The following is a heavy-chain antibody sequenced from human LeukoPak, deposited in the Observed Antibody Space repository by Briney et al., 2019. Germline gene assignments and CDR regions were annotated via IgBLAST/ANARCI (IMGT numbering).Heavy chain of an antibody. D-gene: IGHD1-26*01. V-gene: IGHV4-59*01. CDR3: ARDILAVGATHYFDY. CDR2: IHSSGSA. Sequence: PSETLSLTCTVSGASITTYYWSWIRQPPGKGLEYIGQIHSSGSANYNPSLKSRVAMSLDASKNQFSLTVSSVTAADTAIYYCARDILAVGATHYFDYWGQGSLLTVSS. CDR1: GASITTYY. J-gene: IGHJ4*02.